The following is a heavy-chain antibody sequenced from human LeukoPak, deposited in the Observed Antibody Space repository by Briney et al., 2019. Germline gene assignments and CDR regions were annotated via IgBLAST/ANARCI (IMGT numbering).Heavy chain of an antibody. V-gene: IGHV4-59*08. CDR1: GGSITGHY. CDR3: ARLLNNDNAGDPDTFDM. J-gene: IGHJ3*02. Sequence: SETLSLTCSVSGGSITGHYWSWIRQSPGKGLEWISYISYTGSPRYNPSFQSRVTISLDTSKTHFSLKLTSVTAADTAVYYCARLLNNDNAGDPDTFDMWGPGTMVTVSS. D-gene: IGHD4-17*01. CDR2: ISYTGSP.